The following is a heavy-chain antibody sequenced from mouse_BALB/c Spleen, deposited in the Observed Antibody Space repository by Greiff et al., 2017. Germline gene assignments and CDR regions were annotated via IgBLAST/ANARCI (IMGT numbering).Heavy chain of an antibody. CDR1: GFTFSSFG. CDR2: ISSGSSTI. D-gene: IGHD1-1*01. Sequence: EVKLMESGGGLVQPGGSRKLSCAASGFTFSSFGMHWVRQAPEKGLEWVAYISSGSSTIYYADTVKGRFTISRDNPKNTLFLQMTSLRSEDTAMYYCARSQYYGSPYFDVWGAGTTVTVSS. CDR3: ARSQYYGSPYFDV. V-gene: IGHV5-17*02. J-gene: IGHJ1*01.